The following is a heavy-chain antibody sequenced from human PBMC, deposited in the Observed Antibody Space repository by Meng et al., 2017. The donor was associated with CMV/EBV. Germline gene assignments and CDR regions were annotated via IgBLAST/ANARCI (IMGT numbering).Heavy chain of an antibody. CDR1: GGTFSTFA. CDR2: IIPVFETA. D-gene: IGHD1-26*01. V-gene: IGHV1-69*12. J-gene: IGHJ4*02. CDR3: ARGGDSWYSDY. Sequence: VPLVRSGAGVKEPGSSVKVSVKTSGGTFSTFAISWVRQAPGEGLGWMGGIIPVFETANYAERFQDRVTITADDSTTTAYMELSSLRADDTALYFCARGGDSWYSDYWGQGTLVTVSS.